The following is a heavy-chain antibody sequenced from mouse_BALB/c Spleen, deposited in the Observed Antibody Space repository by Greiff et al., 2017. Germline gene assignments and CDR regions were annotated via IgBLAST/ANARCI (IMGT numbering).Heavy chain of an antibody. CDR2: IWRGGST. CDR1: GFSLTSYG. J-gene: IGHJ4*01. Sequence: VQLQQSGPSLVQPSQSLSITCTVSGFSLTSYGVHWVRQSPGKGLEWLGVIWRGGSTDYNAAFMSRLSITKDNSKSQVFFKMNSLQADDTAIYYCAKNYDYYGSTYAMDTWGQRDPETVSS. V-gene: IGHV2-5-1*01. CDR3: AKNYDYYGSTYAMDT. D-gene: IGHD1-1*01.